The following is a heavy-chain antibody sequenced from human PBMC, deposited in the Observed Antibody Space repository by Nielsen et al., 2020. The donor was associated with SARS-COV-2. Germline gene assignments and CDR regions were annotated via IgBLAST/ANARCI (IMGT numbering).Heavy chain of an antibody. V-gene: IGHV3-30*03. Sequence: GGSLRLSCAASGFTFSSYGMHWVRQAPGKGLEWVAVISYDGSNKYYADSVKGRFTISRDNSKNTLYLQMNSLRAEDTAVYYCARVLDYDSSGHEGFDYWGQGTLVTVSS. D-gene: IGHD3-22*01. CDR3: ARVLDYDSSGHEGFDY. CDR2: ISYDGSNK. J-gene: IGHJ4*02. CDR1: GFTFSSYG.